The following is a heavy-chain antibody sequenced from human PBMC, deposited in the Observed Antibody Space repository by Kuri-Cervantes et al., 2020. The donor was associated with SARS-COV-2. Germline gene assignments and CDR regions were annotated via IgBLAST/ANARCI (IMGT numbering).Heavy chain of an antibody. J-gene: IGHJ4*02. CDR3: ARDFQYCTNGVCYTGNMDY. V-gene: IGHV1-69*05. CDR2: IIPIFGTA. D-gene: IGHD2-8*01. CDR1: GGTFSSYA. Sequence: SVKVSCKASGGTFSSYAISWVRQAPGQGLEWMGGIIPIFGTANYAQKFQGRVTITTDESTSTAYMELNSLRAEDTAVYYCARDFQYCTNGVCYTGNMDYWGQGTLVTVSS.